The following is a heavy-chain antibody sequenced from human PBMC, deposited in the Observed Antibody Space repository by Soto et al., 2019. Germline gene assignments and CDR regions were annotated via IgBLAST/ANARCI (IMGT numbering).Heavy chain of an antibody. CDR3: ARAHIAVAGTGWDY. Sequence: QVQLVQSGAEVKKPGASVKVSCKASGYTFTSYAMHWVRQAPGQRLEWMGWINAGNGNTKYSQKFQGRVTITRDTSASTDYMELSSLRSEDTAVYYCARAHIAVAGTGWDYWGQGTLVTVSS. CDR2: INAGNGNT. D-gene: IGHD6-19*01. J-gene: IGHJ4*02. V-gene: IGHV1-3*01. CDR1: GYTFTSYA.